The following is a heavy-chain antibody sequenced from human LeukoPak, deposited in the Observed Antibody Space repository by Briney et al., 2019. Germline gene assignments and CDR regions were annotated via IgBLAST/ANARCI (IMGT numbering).Heavy chain of an antibody. Sequence: SETLSLTCAVYGGSFSGYYWSWIRQPPGKGLEWIGEINHSGSTNYNPSLKSRVTISVDTSKNQFSLKLSSVTAADTAVYYCARVCIAAAGTGSLDYWGQGTLVTVSS. CDR1: GGSFSGYY. CDR3: ARVCIAAAGTGSLDY. CDR2: INHSGST. J-gene: IGHJ4*02. V-gene: IGHV4-34*01. D-gene: IGHD6-13*01.